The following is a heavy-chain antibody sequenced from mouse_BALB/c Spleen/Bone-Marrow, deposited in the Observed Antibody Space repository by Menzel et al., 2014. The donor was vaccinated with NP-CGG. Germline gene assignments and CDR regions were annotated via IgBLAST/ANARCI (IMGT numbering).Heavy chain of an antibody. CDR2: IDPANGNT. J-gene: IGHJ4*01. CDR1: GFNIKDTY. D-gene: IGHD4-1*01. Sequence: EVQLQQSGAELVKPGASVKLSCTASGFNIKDTYMHWVKQRPEQGLEWIGRIDPANGNTKYDPKFQGKATITADTSSNIAYLKLSSLTSEDTAVYYRARWEYYAMDYWGQGTSVTVSS. V-gene: IGHV14-3*02. CDR3: ARWEYYAMDY.